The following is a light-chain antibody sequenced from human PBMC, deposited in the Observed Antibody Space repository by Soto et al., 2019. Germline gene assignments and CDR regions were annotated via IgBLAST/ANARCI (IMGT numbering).Light chain of an antibody. J-gene: IGLJ2*01. V-gene: IGLV4-69*01. Sequence: QLVLTQSPSASASLGASVKLTCTLSSGHSSYAIAWHQQQPEKGPRYLMKLNSDGSHSKGDGIPDRFSGSSSGAERYLTISSLQSEDEADYYCQTWGSGIRVVFGGGTKVNVL. CDR2: LNSDGSH. CDR1: SGHSSYA. CDR3: QTWGSGIRVV.